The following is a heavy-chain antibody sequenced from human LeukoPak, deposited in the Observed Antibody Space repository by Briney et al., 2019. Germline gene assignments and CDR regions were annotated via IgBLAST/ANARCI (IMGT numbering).Heavy chain of an antibody. CDR1: GGSISSYY. CDR2: IYYSGST. V-gene: IGHV4-30-4*08. Sequence: SETLSLTCTVSGGSISSYYWSWIRQPPGKGLEWIGYIYYSGSTYYNPSLKSRVTISVDTSKNQFSLKLSSVTAADTAVYYCARGFVVVPAASNAFDIWGQGTMVTVSS. J-gene: IGHJ3*02. CDR3: ARGFVVVPAASNAFDI. D-gene: IGHD2-2*01.